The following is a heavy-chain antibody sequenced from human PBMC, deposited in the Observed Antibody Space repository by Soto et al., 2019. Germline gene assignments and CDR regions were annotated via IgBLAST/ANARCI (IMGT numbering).Heavy chain of an antibody. V-gene: IGHV2-5*02. CDR2: IHWDDDK. J-gene: IGHJ4*02. Sequence: QITLKESGPPLVKPTQTLTLTCTFSGFSLSTSGVGVAWIRQPPGKALEWLALIHWDDDKRYRSSLKNRLTITKDTSKNQVVLTMTNMDPVDTATYYCAHRGWVSGDPYYFDFWGQGTLVTVSP. D-gene: IGHD2-21*02. CDR3: AHRGWVSGDPYYFDF. CDR1: GFSLSTSGVG.